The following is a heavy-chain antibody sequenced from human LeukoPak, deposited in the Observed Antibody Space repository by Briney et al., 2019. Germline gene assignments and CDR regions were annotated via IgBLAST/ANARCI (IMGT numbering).Heavy chain of an antibody. CDR3: ARSADQWLVRVSWFDP. CDR2: IYYSGST. CDR1: GGSISSYY. V-gene: IGHV4-59*01. Sequence: SETLSLTRTVSGGSISSYYWSWIRQPPGKGLEWIGYIYYSGSTNYNPSLKSRVTISVDTSKNQFSLKLSSVTAADTAVYYCARSADQWLVRVSWFDPWGQGTLVTVSS. J-gene: IGHJ5*02. D-gene: IGHD6-19*01.